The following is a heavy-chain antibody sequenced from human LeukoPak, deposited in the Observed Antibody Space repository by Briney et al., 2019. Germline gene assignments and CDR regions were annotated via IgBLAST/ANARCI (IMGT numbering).Heavy chain of an antibody. CDR3: GRLFDS. CDR1: GGAIISDNFY. V-gene: IGHV4-39*01. J-gene: IGHJ4*02. CDR2: INYSGTT. Sequence: SETLSLTCTVSGGAIISDNFYWGWVRQPPGKGLEWVGSINYSGTTYYNPSLRSRVSISVDTSRTQFSLRLNSVTAADTAVYYCGRLFDSWGQGILVTVSS.